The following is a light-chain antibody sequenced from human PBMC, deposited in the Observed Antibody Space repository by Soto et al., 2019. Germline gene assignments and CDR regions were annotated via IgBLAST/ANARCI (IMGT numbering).Light chain of an antibody. V-gene: IGKV1-9*01. CDR2: AAS. Sequence: DIQLTQSPSFLSASVGDRVTITSRASQGISSYLAWYQQKPGKAPKLLIYAASTLQSGVPSRFSGSGSGTEFTLTISSLQLEDFATYYCQQLNSYRLTFGPGTKVHIK. CDR3: QQLNSYRLT. CDR1: QGISSY. J-gene: IGKJ3*01.